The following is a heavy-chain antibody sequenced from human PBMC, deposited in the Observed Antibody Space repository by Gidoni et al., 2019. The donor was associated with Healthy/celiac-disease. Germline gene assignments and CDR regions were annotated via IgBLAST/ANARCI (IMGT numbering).Heavy chain of an antibody. CDR2: ISSSGSTI. CDR1: GFTFSSSE. D-gene: IGHD3-3*01. Sequence: EVQLVESGGGLVQPGGSLRLSCAASGFTFSSSEMNWVRQAPGKGLEWVAYISSSGSTIYYADSVKGRFTISRDNAKNSLYLKMNSLRAEDTAVYYCARDAQRITIFGVVRTPFDYWGQGTLVTVSS. V-gene: IGHV3-48*03. CDR3: ARDAQRITIFGVVRTPFDY. J-gene: IGHJ4*02.